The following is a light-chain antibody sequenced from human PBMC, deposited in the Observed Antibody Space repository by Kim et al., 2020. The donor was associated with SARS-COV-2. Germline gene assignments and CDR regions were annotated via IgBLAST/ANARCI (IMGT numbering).Light chain of an antibody. CDR1: QSIGTF. CDR3: QQNSNVPYT. Sequence: ASVGDRVTITCRASQSIGTFLNWYRQNPGKAPEVLISAASTLQSVVPSRFSGGGSGTEFTLTISSLQPEDFATYFCQQNSNVPYTFGQGTKLKI. CDR2: AAS. J-gene: IGKJ2*01. V-gene: IGKV1-39*01.